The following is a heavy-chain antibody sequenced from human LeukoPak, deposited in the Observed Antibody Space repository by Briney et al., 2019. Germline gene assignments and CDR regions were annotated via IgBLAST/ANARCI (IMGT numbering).Heavy chain of an antibody. J-gene: IGHJ4*02. CDR2: IYYSGST. CDR3: ARDSKYSSSSGGY. CDR1: GGSISSSSYY. V-gene: IGHV4-39*07. D-gene: IGHD6-6*01. Sequence: SETLSLTCTVSGGSISSSSYYWGWIRQPPGKGLEWIGSIYYSGSTYYNPSLKRRVTISVDTSKNQFSLKLSSVTAADTAVYYCARDSKYSSSSGGYWGQGTLVTVSS.